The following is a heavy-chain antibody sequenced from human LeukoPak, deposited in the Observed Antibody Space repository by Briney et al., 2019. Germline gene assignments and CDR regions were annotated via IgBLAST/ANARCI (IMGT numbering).Heavy chain of an antibody. D-gene: IGHD3-3*01. CDR3: ARGAADFWSGYKQYYFDY. J-gene: IGHJ4*02. V-gene: IGHV1-2*02. CDR1: GYTFTGYY. CDR2: INPNSGGT. Sequence: ASVKVSCKASGYTFTGYYMHWVRQAPGQGLEWMGWINPNSGGTNYAQKFQGRVTMTRDTSISTAYMELSRLRSDDTAVYYCARGAADFWSGYKQYYFDYWGQGTLVTVSS.